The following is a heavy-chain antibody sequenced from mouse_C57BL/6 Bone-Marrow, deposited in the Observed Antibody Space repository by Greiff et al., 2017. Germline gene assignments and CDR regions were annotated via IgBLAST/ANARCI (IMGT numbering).Heavy chain of an antibody. Sequence: EVMLVESGGDLVKPGGSLKLSCAASGFTFSRYGMSWVRQTPDKRLEWVATISSGGSYTYYPDSVKGRFTISRDNAKNTLYLQMSILKSEDTAMYYFARRLLWYFDVWGTGTTVTVSS. CDR1: GFTFSRYG. CDR3: ARRLLWYFDV. V-gene: IGHV5-6*02. CDR2: ISSGGSYT. J-gene: IGHJ1*03.